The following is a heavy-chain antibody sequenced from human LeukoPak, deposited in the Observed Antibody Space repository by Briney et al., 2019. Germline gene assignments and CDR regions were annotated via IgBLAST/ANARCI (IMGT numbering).Heavy chain of an antibody. CDR3: VRDRAAILDY. D-gene: IGHD2-21*01. Sequence: GGSLRLSCAASGFTFSSYGMHWVRQAPGKGLEWVAVIWYDRSNQYYADSVKGRFTISRDNSKNTLYLQMNSLRAEDTAVYYCVRDRAAILDYWGQGTLVTASS. V-gene: IGHV3-33*01. J-gene: IGHJ4*02. CDR2: IWYDRSNQ. CDR1: GFTFSSYG.